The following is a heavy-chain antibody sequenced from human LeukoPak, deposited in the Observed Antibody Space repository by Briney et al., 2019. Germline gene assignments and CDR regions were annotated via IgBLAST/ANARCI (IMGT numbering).Heavy chain of an antibody. CDR1: GFTFTSSA. CDR3: ARDAGYCTGGSCWYFDH. J-gene: IGHJ4*02. Sequence: SVKVSCKASGFTFTSSAVQWVRQARGQRLEWIGWIVVGSGDTNSAQKFQERVTITRDMSTRTAYMELSSLRSEDTAVYYCARDAGYCTGGSCWYFDHWGQGTLVTVSS. D-gene: IGHD2-15*01. CDR2: IVVGSGDT. V-gene: IGHV1-58*01.